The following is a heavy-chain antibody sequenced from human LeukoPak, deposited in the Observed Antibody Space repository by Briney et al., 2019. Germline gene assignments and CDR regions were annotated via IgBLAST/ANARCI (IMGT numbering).Heavy chain of an antibody. CDR1: GYTFTGYY. J-gene: IGHJ4*02. CDR3: ARDGLGGDSSGYYYNY. Sequence: ASVKVSCKASGYTFTGYYMHWVRQAPGQGLEWMGWINPNSGGTNYAQKFQGRVTMTRDTSISTAYMELSRLRSEDTAVYYCARDGLGGDSSGYYYNYWGQGTLVTVSS. V-gene: IGHV1-2*02. D-gene: IGHD3-22*01. CDR2: INPNSGGT.